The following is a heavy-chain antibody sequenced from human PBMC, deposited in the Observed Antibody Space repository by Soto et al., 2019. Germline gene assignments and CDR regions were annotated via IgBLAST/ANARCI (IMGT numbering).Heavy chain of an antibody. CDR1: GGSISSYY. V-gene: IGHV4-59*01. CDR3: ARSKAAMNYYYYYYMDV. CDR2: IYYSGSI. D-gene: IGHD2-2*01. Sequence: QVQLQESGPGLVKPSETLSLTCTVSGGSISSYYWSWIRQPPGKGLEWIGYIYYSGSINYNPSLKSRVNISVDTSKNQFSLKLSSVTAADTAVYYCARSKAAMNYYYYYYMDVWGKGTTVTVSS. J-gene: IGHJ6*03.